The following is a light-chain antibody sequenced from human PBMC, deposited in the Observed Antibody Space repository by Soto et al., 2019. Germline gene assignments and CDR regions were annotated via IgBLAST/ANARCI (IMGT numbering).Light chain of an antibody. CDR1: QGIRND. Sequence: AIQMTQSPSSLSASVGDRVTITCRASQGIRNDLGWYQQKPGKAPKLLIYAASSLQSGVPSRFSGSGSGTDFTLTISSLQPEDFATYFCQKLNAYPPWTFGQGTKVDI. V-gene: IGKV1-6*01. CDR2: AAS. J-gene: IGKJ1*01. CDR3: QKLNAYPPWT.